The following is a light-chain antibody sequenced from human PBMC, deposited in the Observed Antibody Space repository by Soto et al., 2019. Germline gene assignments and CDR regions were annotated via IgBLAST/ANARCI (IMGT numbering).Light chain of an antibody. CDR2: KAS. CDR1: QTISSW. V-gene: IGKV1-5*03. J-gene: IGKJ1*01. Sequence: DIQMTQSPSTLSGSVGDRVTIACRSSQTISSWLAWYQQKPGKAPKLLIYKASTLKSGVPSRFSGSGSGTYFTLTISNLQPEDFATYYCLHTDSFPWTFGQGTKVDI. CDR3: LHTDSFPWT.